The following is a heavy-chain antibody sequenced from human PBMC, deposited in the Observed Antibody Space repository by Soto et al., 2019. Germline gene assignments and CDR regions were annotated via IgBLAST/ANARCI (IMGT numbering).Heavy chain of an antibody. D-gene: IGHD3-3*01. CDR1: GGSFSGYY. CDR2: INHSGST. V-gene: IGHV4-34*01. Sequence: PSETLSLTCAVYGGSFSGYYWSWIRQPPGKGLEWIGEINHSGSTNYNSSLKPRVSISVDRSKNQFSLKLKSVTETDTAVYYCARVKVGDLFRFNWFFDLWGRGTLVTVSS. J-gene: IGHJ2*01. CDR3: ARVKVGDLFRFNWFFDL.